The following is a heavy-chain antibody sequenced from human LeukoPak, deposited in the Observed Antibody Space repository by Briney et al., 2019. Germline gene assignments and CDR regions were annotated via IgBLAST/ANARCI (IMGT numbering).Heavy chain of an antibody. CDR1: GFSFSDYG. J-gene: IGHJ4*02. D-gene: IGHD4-17*01. CDR2: ISDDGSNE. Sequence: ERSLRLSSAVSGFSFSDYGMHWVRQAPGKGPEWVAFISDDGSNELYADSVKGRFTISRDNSKNTLYLQMNSLRAEDTAVYYCAKAYYGDPPRFLTTQGLDSWGQGTLVTVSS. V-gene: IGHV3-30*18. CDR3: AKAYYGDPPRFLTTQGLDS.